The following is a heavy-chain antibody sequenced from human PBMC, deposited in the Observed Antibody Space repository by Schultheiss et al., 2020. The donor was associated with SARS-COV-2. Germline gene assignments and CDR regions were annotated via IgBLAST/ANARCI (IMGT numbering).Heavy chain of an antibody. V-gene: IGHV4-59*11. J-gene: IGHJ6*02. CDR1: GGSITSHY. CDR2: IYHSGYT. D-gene: IGHD6-13*01. CDR3: ARGRKKLVGYYYYGMDV. Sequence: SQTLSLTCTVSGGSITSHYWSWIRQPPGKGLEWIGSIYHSGYTYYNPSLKSRVTISVDTSKNQFSLKLSSVTAADTAVYYCARGRKKLVGYYYYGMDVWGQGTTVTVSS.